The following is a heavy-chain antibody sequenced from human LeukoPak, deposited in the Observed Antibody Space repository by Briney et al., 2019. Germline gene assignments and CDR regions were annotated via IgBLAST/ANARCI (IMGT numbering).Heavy chain of an antibody. D-gene: IGHD5-24*01. Sequence: QPGRSLRLSCAASGFTFSSYAMHWVRQAPGKGLERVAVISYDGSNKYYADSVKGRFTISRDNSKNTLYLQMNSPRAEDTAVYYCARADVEMATILGDFPYYWGQGTLVTVSS. V-gene: IGHV3-30-3*01. CDR2: ISYDGSNK. CDR3: ARADVEMATILGDFPYY. J-gene: IGHJ4*02. CDR1: GFTFSSYA.